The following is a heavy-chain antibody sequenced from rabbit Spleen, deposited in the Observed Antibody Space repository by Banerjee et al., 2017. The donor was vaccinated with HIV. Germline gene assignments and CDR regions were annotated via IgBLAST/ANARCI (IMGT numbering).Heavy chain of an antibody. D-gene: IGHD8-1*01. J-gene: IGHJ6*01. CDR1: GFAFSSNDY. CDR3: ARDTGSSFSSYGMDL. Sequence: SLEESGGDLVKPGASLTLTCTASGFAFSSNDYMCWVRQAPGKGLEWIACIYAGSSGYTYSATWAKGRFTCSKPSSTTVTLQMTSLTAADTATYFCARDTGSSFSSYGMDLWGPGTLVTVS. V-gene: IGHV1S40*01. CDR2: IYAGSSGYT.